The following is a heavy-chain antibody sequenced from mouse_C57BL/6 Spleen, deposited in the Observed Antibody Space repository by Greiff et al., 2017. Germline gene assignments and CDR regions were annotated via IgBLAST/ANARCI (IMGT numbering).Heavy chain of an antibody. D-gene: IGHD2-5*01. J-gene: IGHJ2*01. CDR3: ARSGSNYYFDY. Sequence: VQLQQSGPELVKPGASVKISCKASGYDFSSSWMNWVKQRPGQGLEWIGRIYPGDGDTNYNGKFKGKATLTADKSSSTAYMQLSSLTSEDSAVYFCARSGSNYYFDYRGQSTTLTVSS. CDR1: GYDFSSSW. CDR2: IYPGDGDT. V-gene: IGHV1-82*01.